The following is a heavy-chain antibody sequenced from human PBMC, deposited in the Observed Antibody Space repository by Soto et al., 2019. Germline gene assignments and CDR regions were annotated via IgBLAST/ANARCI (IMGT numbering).Heavy chain of an antibody. CDR3: ARAVYYYDSSGYYPSNWFDP. J-gene: IGHJ5*02. D-gene: IGHD3-22*01. CDR1: GGSISSGDYY. V-gene: IGHV4-30-4*01. CDR2: IYYSGST. Sequence: QVQLQESGPGLVKPSQTLSLTCTVSGGSISSGDYYWSWIRQPPGKGLEWIGDIYYSGSTYYNPSLKSRVTISVDTSKNQFSLKLSSVTAADTALYYCARAVYYYDSSGYYPSNWFDPWGQGTLVTVSS.